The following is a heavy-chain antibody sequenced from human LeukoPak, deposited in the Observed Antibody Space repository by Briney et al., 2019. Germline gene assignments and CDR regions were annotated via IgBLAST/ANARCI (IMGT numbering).Heavy chain of an antibody. Sequence: SETLSLTCTVSGGSISSGSYYWSWIRQPAGKGLEWIGRIYSSGSTNYNPSLKSRVTISVDTSKNQFSLKLSSVTAADTAVYYCARDPITIFGVALEGAFDIWGQGTMVTVSS. V-gene: IGHV4-61*02. CDR2: IYSSGST. CDR1: GGSISSGSYY. D-gene: IGHD3-3*01. J-gene: IGHJ3*02. CDR3: ARDPITIFGVALEGAFDI.